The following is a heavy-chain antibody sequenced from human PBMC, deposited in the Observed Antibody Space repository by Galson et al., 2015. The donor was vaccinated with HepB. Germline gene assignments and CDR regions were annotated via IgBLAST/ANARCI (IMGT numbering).Heavy chain of an antibody. CDR3: AGGPAGFCSGGSCWGL. D-gene: IGHD2-15*01. J-gene: IGHJ4*02. Sequence: QSGAEVKKPGESLRISCKASGNTSASYWITWLRQMPGKGLEWVGRIDPTDSYTTYSPSFQGHVTISADRSINTAYLQWRTLKASDSSMDYGAGGPAGFCSGGSCWGLRGQGTLVTVSS. CDR2: IDPTDSYT. V-gene: IGHV5-10-1*01. CDR1: GNTSASYW.